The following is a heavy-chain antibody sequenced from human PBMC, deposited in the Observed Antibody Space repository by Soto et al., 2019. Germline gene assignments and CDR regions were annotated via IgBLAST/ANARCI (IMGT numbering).Heavy chain of an antibody. Sequence: ASVKVSCKASGYTFTGYYMHWVRQAPRQALEWMGWINPNSGGRNDAQKFQGWVTMTRDTSISTAYMERSRLRSDDTVVYYCARGWDFWSGPYGMDVWGQGTTVTVSS. V-gene: IGHV1-2*04. D-gene: IGHD3-3*01. CDR1: GYTFTGYY. CDR2: INPNSGGR. J-gene: IGHJ6*02. CDR3: ARGWDFWSGPYGMDV.